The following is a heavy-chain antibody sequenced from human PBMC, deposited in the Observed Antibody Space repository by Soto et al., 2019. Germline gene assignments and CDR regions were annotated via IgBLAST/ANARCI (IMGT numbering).Heavy chain of an antibody. CDR3: TKRPGAVAGTQRVFDH. CDR1: GFTFSSYA. J-gene: IGHJ4*02. D-gene: IGHD6-19*01. CDR2: ISSSGGTT. V-gene: IGHV3-23*01. Sequence: EVQLLESGGGLVQPGGSLRLSCAASGFTFSSYAMSWVRQAPGKGLAWVSTISSSGGTTYHADSVKGRFTISRDNSKNTLYLQMNSLRAEDTAVYYCTKRPGAVAGTQRVFDHWGQGALVTVSS.